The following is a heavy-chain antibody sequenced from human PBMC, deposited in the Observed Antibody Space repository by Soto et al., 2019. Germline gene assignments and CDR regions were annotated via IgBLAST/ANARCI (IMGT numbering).Heavy chain of an antibody. V-gene: IGHV4-4*02. Sequence: PSETVSLTCAVSGGSISSSNWWSGVRQPPGKGLEWIGEIYHSGSTNYNPSLKSRVTISVDKSKNQFSLKLSSVTAADTAVYSCARTPLDGYTAYYFYYLGQGTLVTVSS. CDR1: GGSISSSNW. CDR3: ARTPLDGYTAYYFYY. CDR2: IYHSGST. J-gene: IGHJ4*02. D-gene: IGHD5-18*01.